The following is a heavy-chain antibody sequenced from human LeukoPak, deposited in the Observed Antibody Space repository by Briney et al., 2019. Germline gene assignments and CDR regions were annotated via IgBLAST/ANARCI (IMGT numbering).Heavy chain of an antibody. CDR2: IYGGGGT. V-gene: IGHV3-53*01. D-gene: IGHD2-21*01. J-gene: IGHJ4*02. CDR3: TRGLWDFDY. Sequence: QSGGSLRLSCAASGFTVSSNYMAWVRQAPGKGLEWVTVIYGGGGTYYADSVKGRFTISRDNSKNTLYLQMNSLRGDDTAVYYCTRGLWDFDYWGQGTLVTVSS. CDR1: GFTVSSNY.